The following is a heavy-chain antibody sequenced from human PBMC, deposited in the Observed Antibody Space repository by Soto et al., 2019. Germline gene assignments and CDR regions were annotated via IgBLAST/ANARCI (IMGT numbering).Heavy chain of an antibody. J-gene: IGHJ6*02. D-gene: IGHD5-12*01. Sequence: GGSLRLSCAASGFTVSSNYMSWVRQAPGKGLEWVSVIYSGGSTYYADSVKGRFTISRHNSKNTLYLQMNSLRAEDTAVYYCARARGLLLGGGYAPYYYYGMDVWGQGTTVTVSS. CDR3: ARARGLLLGGGYAPYYYYGMDV. CDR2: IYSGGST. V-gene: IGHV3-53*04. CDR1: GFTVSSNY.